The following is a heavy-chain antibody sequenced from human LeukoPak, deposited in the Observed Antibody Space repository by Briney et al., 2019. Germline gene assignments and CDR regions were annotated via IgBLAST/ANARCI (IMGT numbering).Heavy chain of an antibody. D-gene: IGHD1-26*01. V-gene: IGHV3-30*02. CDR2: IRYDGSNK. Sequence: GGSLRLSCAASGFTFSSYGMHWVRQAPGKGLEWVAFIRYDGSNKYYADSVKGRFTISRDNSKNTLYLQMNSLRAEDTAVYYCAKDRHPGGATKYPFDYWGQGTLVTVSS. CDR3: AKDRHPGGATKYPFDY. CDR1: GFTFSSYG. J-gene: IGHJ4*02.